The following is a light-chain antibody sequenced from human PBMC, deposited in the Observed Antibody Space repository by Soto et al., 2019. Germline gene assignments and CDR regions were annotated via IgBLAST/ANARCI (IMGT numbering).Light chain of an antibody. CDR1: QSVNSNY. Sequence: EIVLTQSPGTLSLSPGDRATLSCRASQSVNSNYLAWYQRKPGQAPRLLIYGASNRATDIPYRFSASGSGTDFTLTITRLEAEEFAVYYCQQYDSTPPTFGQGTKGEVK. CDR3: QQYDSTPPT. CDR2: GAS. V-gene: IGKV3-20*01. J-gene: IGKJ1*01.